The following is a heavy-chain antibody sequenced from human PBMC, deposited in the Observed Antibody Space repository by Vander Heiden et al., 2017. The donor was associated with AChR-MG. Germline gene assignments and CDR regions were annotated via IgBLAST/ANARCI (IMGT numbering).Heavy chain of an antibody. J-gene: IGHJ6*02. Sequence: ESLRISCKGSGYSFTSYWISWVRQMPGKALAWMGRIEPSDSYTKYSPSFQGQDNISAEKSISTAYLQWSSLKASYTAMYYCARSRRGYSGYDYRATDYYYYGMDVWGQGTTVTVSS. CDR1: GYSFTSYW. CDR2: IEPSDSYT. D-gene: IGHD5-12*01. V-gene: IGHV5-10-1*01. CDR3: ARSRRGYSGYDYRATDYYYYGMDV.